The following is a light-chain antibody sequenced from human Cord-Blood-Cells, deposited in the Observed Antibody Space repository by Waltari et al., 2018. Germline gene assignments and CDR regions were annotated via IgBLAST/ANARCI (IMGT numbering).Light chain of an antibody. J-gene: IGKJ4*01. V-gene: IGKV1-39*01. CDR2: AAS. CDR3: QQSYSTPLT. CDR1: QSISSY. Sequence: DNQMTHSPTPPPAPVGDSVTITCRASQSISSYLNWYQQKPGKAPKLLIYAASSLQSGVPSRFSGSGSGTDVTLTISSLQPEDFATYYCQQSYSTPLTFGGGTKVEIK.